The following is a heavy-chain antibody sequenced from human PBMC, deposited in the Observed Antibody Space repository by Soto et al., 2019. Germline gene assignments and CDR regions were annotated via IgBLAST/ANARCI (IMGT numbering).Heavy chain of an antibody. V-gene: IGHV3-48*02. D-gene: IGHD6-19*01. J-gene: IGHJ5*02. CDR3: ARDKDSSGWYNWFDP. Sequence: GGSLRLSCAASGFTFSSYSMNWVRQAPGKGLERVSSISSSSSNIYYADSVKGRFTISRDNAKNSLYLQMNSLRDEDTAVYYCARDKDSSGWYNWFDPWGQGTLVTVSS. CDR2: ISSSSSNI. CDR1: GFTFSSYS.